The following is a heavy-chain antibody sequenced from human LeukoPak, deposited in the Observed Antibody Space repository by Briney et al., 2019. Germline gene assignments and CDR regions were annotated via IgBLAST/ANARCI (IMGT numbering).Heavy chain of an antibody. J-gene: IGHJ4*02. V-gene: IGHV4-59*01. CDR1: GGSISSYY. Sequence: PSETLSLTCTVSGGSISSYYWSWIRQPPGKGLEWIGYIFHSGSTNSNPSLKSRVTISVDTSKNQFSLKLSSVTAADTAVYYCARSAFGDYSFDYWGQGTLVTVSS. CDR3: ARSAFGDYSFDY. CDR2: IFHSGST. D-gene: IGHD3-16*01.